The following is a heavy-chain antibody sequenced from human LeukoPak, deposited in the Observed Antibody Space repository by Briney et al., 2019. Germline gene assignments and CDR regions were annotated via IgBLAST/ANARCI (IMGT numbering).Heavy chain of an antibody. Sequence: PSQTLSLTCAVSGGSISSGGYSWSWIRQPPGKGLEWIGCIYHSGSTYYNPSLKSRVTISVDRSNNQFSLKLSSVTAADTAVYYCARNTYYYGSGSYYLDYWGQGTLVTVSS. CDR1: GGSISSGGYS. CDR2: IYHSGST. J-gene: IGHJ4*02. CDR3: ARNTYYYGSGSYYLDY. V-gene: IGHV4-30-2*01. D-gene: IGHD3-10*01.